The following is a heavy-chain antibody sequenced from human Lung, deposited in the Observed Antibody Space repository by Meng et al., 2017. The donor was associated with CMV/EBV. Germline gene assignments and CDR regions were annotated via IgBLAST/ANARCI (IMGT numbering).Heavy chain of an antibody. V-gene: IGHV1-69*10. CDR2: IIPIISLP. J-gene: IGHJ4*02. D-gene: IGHD3-22*01. Sequence: SVKVSCKGSGGTFSRHAISWVRQAPGQGLEWLGGIIPIISLPNYAQKFQGRVTFTADKSTITAYMELSSLRSEDTAMYFCATSTDFYDNSDSDLGAVEIWGQGTMVTVSS. CDR1: GGTFSRHA. CDR3: ATSTDFYDNSDSDLGAVEI.